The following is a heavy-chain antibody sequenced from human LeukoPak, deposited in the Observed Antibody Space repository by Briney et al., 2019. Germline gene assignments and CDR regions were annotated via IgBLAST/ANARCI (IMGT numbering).Heavy chain of an antibody. CDR3: ARDLFLYSYGYGLLNF. V-gene: IGHV1-46*01. D-gene: IGHD5-18*01. Sequence: ASVKVSCKASGHTFTSYYMHWVRQAPGQGLEWMGIINPSGGSTSYAQKFQGRVTMTRDTSTSTVYMELRSLRSDDTALYYCARDLFLYSYGYGLLNFWGQGTLVTVSS. CDR1: GHTFTSYY. CDR2: INPSGGST. J-gene: IGHJ4*02.